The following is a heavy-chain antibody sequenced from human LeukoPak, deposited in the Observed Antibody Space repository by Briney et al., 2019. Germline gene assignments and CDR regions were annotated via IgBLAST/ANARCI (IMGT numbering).Heavy chain of an antibody. J-gene: IGHJ4*02. Sequence: SETLSLTCAVYGGSFSGYYWSWIRQPPGKGLEWIGEINHSGGTDYNPSLKSRVTISVDTSKNQFSLKLNSVTAADTAVYYCARGQLRLSNWGQGSLVIVSS. CDR2: INHSGGT. V-gene: IGHV4-34*01. CDR3: ARGQLRLSN. CDR1: GGSFSGYY. D-gene: IGHD2-2*01.